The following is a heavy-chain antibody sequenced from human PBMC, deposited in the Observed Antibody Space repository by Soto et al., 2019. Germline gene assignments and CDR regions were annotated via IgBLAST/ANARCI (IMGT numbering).Heavy chain of an antibody. V-gene: IGHV1-46*01. Sequence: ASVKVSCKASGYTFINFFIHWVRQAPGQGLEWVGIINPSGGATTYPQKFQGRVTMTRDTSTSTVYMGVSSLRFDDTAVYYCARSHCSGSSCYLGAFDIWGQGTMVTVS. D-gene: IGHD2-15*01. CDR1: GYTFINFF. J-gene: IGHJ3*02. CDR2: INPSGGAT. CDR3: ARSHCSGSSCYLGAFDI.